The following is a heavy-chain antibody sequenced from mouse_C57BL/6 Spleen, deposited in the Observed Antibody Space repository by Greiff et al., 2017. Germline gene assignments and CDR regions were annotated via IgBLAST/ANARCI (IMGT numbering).Heavy chain of an antibody. D-gene: IGHD1-1*01. J-gene: IGHJ2*01. Sequence: QVQLQQPGAELVKPGASVKLSCKASGYTFTSYWMQWVKQRPGQGLEWIGEIDPSDSYTNYNQKFKGKATLTVDTSSSTAYMQLSSLPSEDSAVYYCARPLYYGSSPYYFDYWGQGTTLTVSS. CDR1: GYTFTSYW. V-gene: IGHV1-50*01. CDR3: ARPLYYGSSPYYFDY. CDR2: IDPSDSYT.